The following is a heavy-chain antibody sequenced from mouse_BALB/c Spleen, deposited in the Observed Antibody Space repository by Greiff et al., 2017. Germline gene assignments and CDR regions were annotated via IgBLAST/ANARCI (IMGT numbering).Heavy chain of an antibody. CDR2: ISSDGST. D-gene: IGHD1-1*01. Sequence: EVMLVESGGGLVKPGGSLKLSCAASGFTFSSYAMSWVRQTPEKRLEWVASISSDGSTYYPDSVKGRFTISRDNARNILYLQMSSLRSEDTAMYYCAGVYYYGSSYWYFDVWGAGTTVTVSS. CDR3: AGVYYYGSSYWYFDV. V-gene: IGHV5-6-5*01. CDR1: GFTFSSYA. J-gene: IGHJ1*01.